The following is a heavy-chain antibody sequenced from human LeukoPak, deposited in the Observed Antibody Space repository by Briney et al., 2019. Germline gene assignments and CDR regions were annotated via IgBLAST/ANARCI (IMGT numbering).Heavy chain of an antibody. Sequence: AGGSLRLSCAVSGFSFSSYWMTWVRQAPGKGLEWVAKIKEDGSEKYYVDSVKGRFTVSRDNVKNSLFLQMNSLRAEDTAVYYCARGRGPYGWFDPWGQGTLVTVSS. CDR1: GFSFSSYW. J-gene: IGHJ5*02. D-gene: IGHD3-10*01. V-gene: IGHV3-7*01. CDR2: IKEDGSEK. CDR3: ARGRGPYGWFDP.